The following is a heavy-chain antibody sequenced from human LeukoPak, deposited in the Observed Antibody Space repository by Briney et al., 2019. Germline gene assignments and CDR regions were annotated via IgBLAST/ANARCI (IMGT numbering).Heavy chain of an antibody. CDR3: ARGRDMTTVTARYFQH. J-gene: IGHJ1*01. Sequence: SETLSLTCAVYGGSFSGYYWSWIRQPPGKGLEWIGEINHSGSTNYNPSLKSRVTISVDTSKIQFSLKLSSVTAADTAVYYCARGRDMTTVTARYFQHWGQGTLVTVSS. CDR1: GGSFSGYY. V-gene: IGHV4-34*01. D-gene: IGHD4-17*01. CDR2: INHSGST.